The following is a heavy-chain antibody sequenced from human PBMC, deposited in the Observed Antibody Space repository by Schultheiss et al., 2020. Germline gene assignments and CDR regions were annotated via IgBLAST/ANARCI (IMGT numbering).Heavy chain of an antibody. CDR1: GGSISSGDYY. V-gene: IGHV4-30-4*01. Sequence: SETLSLTCTVSGGSISSGDYYWSWIRQPPGKGLEWIGYIYYSGITDYNPSLKSRVTISVDTSKNQFSLKLSSVTAADTAVYYCARDISYQYGSGSYPIGWFDPWGQGTLVTVSS. CDR3: ARDISYQYGSGSYPIGWFDP. CDR2: IYYSGIT. D-gene: IGHD3-10*01. J-gene: IGHJ5*02.